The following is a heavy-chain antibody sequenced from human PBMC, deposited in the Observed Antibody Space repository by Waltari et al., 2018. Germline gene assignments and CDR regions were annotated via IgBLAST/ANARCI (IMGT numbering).Heavy chain of an antibody. V-gene: IGHV5-51*03. CDR3: ARREHDYDYVGGSYRRVIDTFDI. Sequence: EVRLVQSGAEVKKTGEALKISCKGSGDKFSTYWIGWVRHMPGKGLEWMGIIYVGDSETRYSPSYRGQVTMSADKSITTAYLQWSSLKASDTAMYYCARREHDYDYVGGSYRRVIDTFDIWGQGTRVTVSS. CDR2: IYVGDSET. D-gene: IGHD3-16*02. CDR1: GDKFSTYW. J-gene: IGHJ3*02.